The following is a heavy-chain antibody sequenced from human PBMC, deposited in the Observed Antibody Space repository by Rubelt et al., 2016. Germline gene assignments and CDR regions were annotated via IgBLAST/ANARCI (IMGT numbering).Heavy chain of an antibody. CDR1: GGSISSSNYY. CDR3: ARQGGWELPGVRDY. CDR2: IYYSGST. Sequence: QLQLQESGPGLVKPSETLSLTCIVSGGSISSSNYYWGWIRQPPGKGLEWIGNIYYSGSTYYNPSLKSRVTISVDTSKNQFSLKLNSGTAADTAVYYCARQGGWELPGVRDYWGQGTLVTVSS. J-gene: IGHJ4*02. D-gene: IGHD1-26*01. V-gene: IGHV4-39*01.